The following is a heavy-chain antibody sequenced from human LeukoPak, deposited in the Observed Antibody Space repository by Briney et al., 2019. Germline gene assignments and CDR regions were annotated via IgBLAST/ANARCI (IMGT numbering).Heavy chain of an antibody. V-gene: IGHV3-73*01. CDR1: GFIFSGSA. Sequence: GGSLRLSCAASGFIFSGSAIHWVRQSSGKGLEWVGQIDKKDKGYATATAYAASVKGRFTISRDDSINTAYLQVKSLKTEDTALYYCTRDSGTYNWFDPWGQGTLVTVSS. J-gene: IGHJ5*02. D-gene: IGHD1-26*01. CDR3: TRDSGTYNWFDP. CDR2: IDKKDKGYATAT.